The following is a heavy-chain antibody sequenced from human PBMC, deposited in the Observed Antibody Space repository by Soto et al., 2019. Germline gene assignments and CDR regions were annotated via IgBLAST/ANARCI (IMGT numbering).Heavy chain of an antibody. Sequence: ASVKVSCKASGGTFSSYAISWVRQAPGQGLEWMGGIIPIFGTANYAQKFQGRVTITADESTSTAYMELSSLRSEDTAVYYCARDHFPLTNHDFWPLGYFDYWGQGTLVTVSS. J-gene: IGHJ4*02. V-gene: IGHV1-69*13. CDR2: IIPIFGTA. D-gene: IGHD3-3*01. CDR3: ARDHFPLTNHDFWPLGYFDY. CDR1: GGTFSSYA.